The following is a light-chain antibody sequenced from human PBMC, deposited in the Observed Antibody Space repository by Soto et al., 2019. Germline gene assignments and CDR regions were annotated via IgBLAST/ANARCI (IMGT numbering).Light chain of an antibody. V-gene: IGKV3-11*01. CDR1: QSVSSY. J-gene: IGKJ5*01. Sequence: EIVLTQSPATLSLSPGERATLSCRASQSVSSYLAWYQQKPGQAPRLLIYDASTRATGIPARFSGSGSGTDFTLTIKSLEPEDSAVYYCQQSSNWPSITFGQGTRREIK. CDR2: DAS. CDR3: QQSSNWPSIT.